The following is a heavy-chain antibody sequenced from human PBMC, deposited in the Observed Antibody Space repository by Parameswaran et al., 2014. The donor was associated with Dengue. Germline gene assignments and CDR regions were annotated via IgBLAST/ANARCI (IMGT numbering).Heavy chain of an antibody. V-gene: IGHV1-69*06. D-gene: IGHD2-2*01. CDR3: AREMPSTLVIGPAARGYYFDY. Sequence: WVRQAPGQGLEWMGGFIPILDTANYAQKFQGRVTITADKSTNTAYMELGSLGSEDTAVYYCAREMPSTLVIGPAARGYYFDYWGQGTPVTVSS. J-gene: IGHJ4*02. CDR2: FIPILDTA.